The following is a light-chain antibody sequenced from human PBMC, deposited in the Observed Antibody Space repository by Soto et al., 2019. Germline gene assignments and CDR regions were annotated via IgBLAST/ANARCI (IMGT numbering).Light chain of an antibody. V-gene: IGKV3-20*01. CDR3: QQYGSSPPWT. Sequence: EIVLTQSPGTLSLSPGERATLSCRASQSVSSSYLAWYQQNPGQAPGLLIYGASSRATGIPDRFSGSGSGTDFTLTISRLEPEDVAVYYCQQYGSSPPWTVGQGTKVEIK. CDR1: QSVSSSY. CDR2: GAS. J-gene: IGKJ1*01.